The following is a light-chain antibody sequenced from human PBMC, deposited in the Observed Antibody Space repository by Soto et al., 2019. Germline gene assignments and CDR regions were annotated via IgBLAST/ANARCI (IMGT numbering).Light chain of an antibody. Sequence: DVVMTQSPLSLPVTLGQPASISCRSSQSLVSSDEDTYLNWFQQRPGQSPRRLIYKVSNRDSGVPDRFSGSGSDTDFTLKISRVEAEDVGGYYCMQGTHWPHTFGQGTKLEIK. CDR3: MQGTHWPHT. J-gene: IGKJ2*01. V-gene: IGKV2-30*01. CDR2: KVS. CDR1: QSLVSSDEDTY.